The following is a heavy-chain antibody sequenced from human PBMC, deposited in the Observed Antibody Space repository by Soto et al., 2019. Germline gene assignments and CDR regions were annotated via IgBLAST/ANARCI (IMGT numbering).Heavy chain of an antibody. CDR1: GFTFSSYA. CDR2: ISGSGGST. D-gene: IGHD3-22*01. J-gene: IGHJ3*02. Sequence: GGSLRLSCAASGFTFSSYAMSWVRQAPGKGLEWVSAISGSGGSTYYADSVKGRFTISRDNSKNTLYLQMNSLRAEDTAVYYCAKGPYYYDSSGYYDAFDIWGQGTMVTVSS. CDR3: AKGPYYYDSSGYYDAFDI. V-gene: IGHV3-23*01.